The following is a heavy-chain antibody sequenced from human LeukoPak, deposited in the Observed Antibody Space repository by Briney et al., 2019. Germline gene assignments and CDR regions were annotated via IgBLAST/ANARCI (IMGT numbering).Heavy chain of an antibody. CDR2: INPSGGST. J-gene: IGHJ4*02. CDR3: ASAFRHYYDSSGYYDY. Sequence: ASVTVSCKASGYTFTSYYMHWVRQAPGQGLEWMGIINPSGGSTSYAQKFQGRVTMTRDTSTSTVYMELSSLRSEDTAVYYCASAFRHYYDSSGYYDYWGQGTLVTVSS. D-gene: IGHD3-22*01. V-gene: IGHV1-46*01. CDR1: GYTFTSYY.